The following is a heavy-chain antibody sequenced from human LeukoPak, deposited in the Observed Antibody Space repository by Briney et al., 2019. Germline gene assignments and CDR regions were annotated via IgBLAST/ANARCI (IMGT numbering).Heavy chain of an antibody. CDR1: GGSVSSSSYY. J-gene: IGHJ4*02. CDR2: IYYSGST. CDR3: ARVGFIVLMVYAIDY. Sequence: PSETLSLTCTVSGGSVSSSSYYWGWIRQPPGKGLEWIGSIYYSGSTYYNPSLKSRVTISVDTSKNQFSLKLSSVTAADTAVYYCARVGFIVLMVYAIDYWGQGTLVTVSS. V-gene: IGHV4-39*07. D-gene: IGHD2-8*01.